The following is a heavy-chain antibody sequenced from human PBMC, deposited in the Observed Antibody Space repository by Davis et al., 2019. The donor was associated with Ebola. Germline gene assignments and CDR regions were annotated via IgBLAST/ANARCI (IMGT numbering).Heavy chain of an antibody. Sequence: PGGSLRLSCKGSGYTFTSNWIGWVRQVPGKGLEWMGIIYPGDSDTRYSPSFQGQVTISADKSISTAYLQWSSLKASDTAMYYCARTMVPTLLHAFDIWGQGTMVTVSS. D-gene: IGHD4/OR15-4a*01. V-gene: IGHV5-51*01. CDR2: IYPGDSDT. J-gene: IGHJ3*02. CDR3: ARTMVPTLLHAFDI. CDR1: GYTFTSNW.